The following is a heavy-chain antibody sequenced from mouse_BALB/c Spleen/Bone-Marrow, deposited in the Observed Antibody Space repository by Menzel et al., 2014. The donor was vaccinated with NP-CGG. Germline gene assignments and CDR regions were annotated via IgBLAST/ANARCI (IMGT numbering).Heavy chain of an antibody. V-gene: IGHV2-4-1*01. Sequence: VHLVESGPGLVQPSQSLSITCTVSGFSLTSYDVHWVRQSPGKGLEWLGVIWSGGSTDYNAAFISRLSISKDNSTSQVFFKMNSLQADDTAIYYCARNEDYDGYYYAMDYWGQGTSVTVSS. D-gene: IGHD2-4*01. CDR3: ARNEDYDGYYYAMDY. CDR2: IWSGGST. J-gene: IGHJ4*01. CDR1: GFSLTSYD.